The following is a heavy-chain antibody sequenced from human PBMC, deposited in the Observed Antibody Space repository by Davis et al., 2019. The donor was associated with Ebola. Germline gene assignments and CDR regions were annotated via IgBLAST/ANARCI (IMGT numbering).Heavy chain of an antibody. CDR2: IWYDGSNK. Sequence: GGSLRLSCAASGFTFSSYGMHWVRQAPGKGLEWVAVIWYDGSNKYYADSVKGRFTISRDNSKNTLYLQMNSLRAEDTAVYYCARDLSYAMGSSYYGMDVWGQGTTVTVSS. CDR1: GFTFSSYG. J-gene: IGHJ6*02. CDR3: ARDLSYAMGSSYYGMDV. D-gene: IGHD1-26*01. V-gene: IGHV3-33*01.